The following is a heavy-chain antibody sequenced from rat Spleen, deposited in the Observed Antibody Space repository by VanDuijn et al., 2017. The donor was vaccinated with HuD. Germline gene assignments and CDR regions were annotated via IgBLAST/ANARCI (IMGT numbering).Heavy chain of an antibody. CDR1: GFTFSNYY. Sequence: EVHLVESGGDLVQPGRSMQLSCAASGFTFSNYYMAWVRQAPKKGLEWVATISTSGSRTYYPDSVKGRFTISKDNAKSSLYLQMNSLKSEDTATYYCARQPYSSYIYFDYWGQGVMVTVSS. CDR2: ISTSGSRT. D-gene: IGHD1-2*01. V-gene: IGHV5-25*01. J-gene: IGHJ2*01. CDR3: ARQPYSSYIYFDY.